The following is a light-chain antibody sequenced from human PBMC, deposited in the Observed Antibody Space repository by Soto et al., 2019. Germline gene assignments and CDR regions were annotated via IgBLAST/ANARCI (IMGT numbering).Light chain of an antibody. J-gene: IGLJ2*01. Sequence: QSVLTQPPSVSGAPGQRVTISCTGSSSNIGAGYDVHWYQQLPGTAPKLLIHGNNNRPSGVPDRFSGSKSGTSASLAITGLQAEDEADYYCQPYDSSLSGHVIFGEGTKVTVL. CDR2: GNN. V-gene: IGLV1-40*01. CDR3: QPYDSSLSGHVI. CDR1: SSNIGAGYD.